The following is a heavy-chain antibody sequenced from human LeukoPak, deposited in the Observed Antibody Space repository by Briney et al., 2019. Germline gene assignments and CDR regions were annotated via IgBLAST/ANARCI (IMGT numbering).Heavy chain of an antibody. CDR3: ARDPPDDFWSGYYC. Sequence: ASVKVSCKASGYTFTSYAMNWVRQAPGQGLEWMGWINTNTGNPTYAQGFTGRFVFSLDTSVSTAYLQISSLQAEDTAVYYCARDPPDDFWSGYYCWGQGTLVTVSS. CDR1: GYTFTSYA. CDR2: INTNTGNP. J-gene: IGHJ4*02. V-gene: IGHV7-4-1*02. D-gene: IGHD3-3*01.